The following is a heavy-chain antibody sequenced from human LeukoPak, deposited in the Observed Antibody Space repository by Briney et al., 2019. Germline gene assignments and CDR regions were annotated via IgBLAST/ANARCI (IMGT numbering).Heavy chain of an antibody. J-gene: IGHJ4*02. Sequence: SETLSLTCTVSGGSVSTGGSVSSARYYWSWIRQPPGKGLEWIGYIYYSGSTNYHPSLKSRVTISVDTSKNQFSLNLSSVTAADTAVYYCAREWGSGYYQDFDYWGQGTLVTVSS. CDR3: AREWGSGYYQDFDY. CDR1: GGSVSTGGSVSSARYY. V-gene: IGHV4-61*01. D-gene: IGHD3-3*01. CDR2: IYYSGST.